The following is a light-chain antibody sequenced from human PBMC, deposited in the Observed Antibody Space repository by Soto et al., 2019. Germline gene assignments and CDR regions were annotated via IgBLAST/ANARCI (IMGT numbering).Light chain of an antibody. CDR1: QSVSTY. CDR2: DAS. J-gene: IGKJ5*01. CDR3: QQRRSWPPTIT. V-gene: IGKV3-11*01. Sequence: EVVLTQSPVTLSLSPGERATLSCRASQSVSTYLAWYQQRPGQAPRLLIYDASYRATDIPPRFSGSGSGTDFTLTISSLEPEEFAGYYGQQRRSWPPTITFGQGTRLEI.